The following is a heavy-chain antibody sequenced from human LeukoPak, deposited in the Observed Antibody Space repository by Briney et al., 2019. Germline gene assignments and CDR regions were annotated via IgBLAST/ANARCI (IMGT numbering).Heavy chain of an antibody. J-gene: IGHJ6*03. Sequence: ASVKVSCKGSGYTFTSDGISRVRHAPGQGLERMGVTSAYSGNTNYAQKLQGSAIMTTYTSTSNDYMELRSLRSDDTAVYYCARDSSYSSGLNYYYYYYLDVWGKGTTVTVSS. V-gene: IGHV1-18*01. CDR1: GYTFTSDG. CDR3: ARDSSYSSGLNYYYYYYLDV. CDR2: TSAYSGNT. D-gene: IGHD6-19*01.